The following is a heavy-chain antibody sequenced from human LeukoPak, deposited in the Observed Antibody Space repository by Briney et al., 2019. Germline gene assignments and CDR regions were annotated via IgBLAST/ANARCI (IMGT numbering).Heavy chain of an antibody. CDR3: ATVPRYDYVWGSYRFEY. Sequence: ASVKVSCKVSGYTLTELSMHWVRQAPGKGLEWMGGFDPEDGETIYAQKFQGRVTMTEDTSTDTAYMELSSLRSEDTAVCYCATVPRYDYVWGSYRFEYWGQGTLVTVSS. D-gene: IGHD3-16*02. V-gene: IGHV1-24*01. J-gene: IGHJ4*02. CDR1: GYTLTELS. CDR2: FDPEDGET.